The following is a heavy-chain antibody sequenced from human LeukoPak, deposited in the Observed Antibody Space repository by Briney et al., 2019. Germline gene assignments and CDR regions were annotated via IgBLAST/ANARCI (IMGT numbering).Heavy chain of an antibody. D-gene: IGHD2-8*02. Sequence: GGSLRLSCAASGFTFSSYWMHWVRHTPGKGLVWVSRIKGDGSSTSYADSVKGRFTISRDNSKNTLYLQLNSLSAADTALYFCAKGLSDPNLVLDSWGQGTLVTVSS. CDR2: IKGDGSST. CDR1: GFTFSSYW. J-gene: IGHJ4*02. CDR3: AKGLSDPNLVLDS. V-gene: IGHV3-74*01.